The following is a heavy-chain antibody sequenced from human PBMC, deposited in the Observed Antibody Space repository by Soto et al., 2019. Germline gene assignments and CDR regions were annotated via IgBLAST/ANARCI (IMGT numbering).Heavy chain of an antibody. D-gene: IGHD2-21*01. V-gene: IGHV1-18*01. CDR3: SRDPGIAISSDALDI. Sequence: ASVKVSCKASGYTFTSYGISWVRQAPGQGLEWMGWISAYNGNTNYAQKLQGRVTMTTDTSTSTAYMELRSLRSDDTAVYYCSRDPGIAISSDALDIWGQGTMVTVSS. J-gene: IGHJ3*02. CDR1: GYTFTSYG. CDR2: ISAYNGNT.